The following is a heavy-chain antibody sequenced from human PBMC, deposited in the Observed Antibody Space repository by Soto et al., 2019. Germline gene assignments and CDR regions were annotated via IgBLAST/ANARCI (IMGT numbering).Heavy chain of an antibody. Sequence: GGSLILSCAASGFTFSSYWMSWVRQAPGKGLEWVANIKQDGSEKYYVDSVKGRFTISRDNAKNSLYLQMNSLRAEDTAVYYCARDEPALYSGHDLTLFDYCGPGPLLTVSS. V-gene: IGHV3-7*05. CDR2: IKQDGSEK. CDR1: GFTFSSYW. D-gene: IGHD5-12*01. CDR3: ARDEPALYSGHDLTLFDY. J-gene: IGHJ4*02.